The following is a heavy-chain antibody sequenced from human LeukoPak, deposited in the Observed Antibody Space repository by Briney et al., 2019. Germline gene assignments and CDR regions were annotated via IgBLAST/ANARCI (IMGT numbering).Heavy chain of an antibody. J-gene: IGHJ4*02. V-gene: IGHV3-48*03. D-gene: IGHD5-24*01. Sequence: GGSLRLSCSASGFTFSSYWMSWVRQAPGKGLEWVSYISSSGSTIYYADSVKGRFTFSRDNAKNSLYLQMNSLRAEDTAVYYCARDFEMATRRALFDYWGQGTLVTVSS. CDR3: ARDFEMATRRALFDY. CDR1: GFTFSSYW. CDR2: ISSSGSTI.